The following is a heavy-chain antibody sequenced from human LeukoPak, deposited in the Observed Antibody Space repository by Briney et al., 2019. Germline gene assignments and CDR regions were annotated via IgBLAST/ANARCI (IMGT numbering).Heavy chain of an antibody. V-gene: IGHV5-51*01. Sequence: GASLKTSCKTSGYVFTNYWICWVRQKPGRGLEWMGIFYPRDSDTRYSTSFQGQVTISADKSITTASLQSSSLKASDTAMYYCATHDSGGFDMWGQGTIVTASS. CDR2: FYPRDSDT. CDR1: GYVFTNYW. J-gene: IGHJ3*02. CDR3: ATHDSGGFDM. D-gene: IGHD4-23*01.